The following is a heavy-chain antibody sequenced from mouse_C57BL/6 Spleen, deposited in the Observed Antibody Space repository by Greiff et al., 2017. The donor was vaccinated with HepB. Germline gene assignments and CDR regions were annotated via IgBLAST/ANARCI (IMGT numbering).Heavy chain of an antibody. CDR2: IDPENGDT. Sequence: EVHLVESGAELVRPGASVKLSCTASGFNIKDDYMHWVKQRPEQGLEWIGWIDPENGDTEYASKFQGKATITADTSSNTAYLQLSSLTSEDTAVYYCTAYGSSSYYFDYWGQGTTLTVSS. V-gene: IGHV14-4*01. D-gene: IGHD1-1*01. CDR1: GFNIKDDY. J-gene: IGHJ2*01. CDR3: TAYGSSSYYFDY.